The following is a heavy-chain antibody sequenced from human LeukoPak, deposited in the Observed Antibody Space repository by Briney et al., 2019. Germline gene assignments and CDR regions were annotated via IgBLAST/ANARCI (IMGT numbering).Heavy chain of an antibody. D-gene: IGHD2-2*01. J-gene: IGHJ4*02. CDR2: ISYDGSNK. CDR1: GFTFSSYG. CDR3: AKDYCSSTSSPNY. V-gene: IGHV3-30*18. Sequence: GRSPRLFCAASGFTFSSYGMHWVRQAPGKGLEWVAVISYDGSNKYYTDSVKGRFTISRDNSKNTLYLQMNSLRAEDTAVYYCAKDYCSSTSSPNYWGQGTLVTVSS.